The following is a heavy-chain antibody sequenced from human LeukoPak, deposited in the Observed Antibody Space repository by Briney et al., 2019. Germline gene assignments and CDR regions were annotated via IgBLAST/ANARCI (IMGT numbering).Heavy chain of an antibody. CDR2: ISAYNGNT. D-gene: IGHD3-9*01. J-gene: IGHJ5*02. V-gene: IGHV1-18*01. Sequence: EASVKVSCKASGYTFTSYGISWVRQAPGQGLEWMGWISAYNGNTNCAQKLQGRVTMTTDTSTSTAYMELRSLRSDDTAVYYCARVVTGYYRLDPWGLGTLVTVSS. CDR3: ARVVTGYYRLDP. CDR1: GYTFTSYG.